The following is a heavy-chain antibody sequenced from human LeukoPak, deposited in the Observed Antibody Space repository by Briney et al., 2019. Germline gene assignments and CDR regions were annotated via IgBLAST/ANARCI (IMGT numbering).Heavy chain of an antibody. J-gene: IGHJ4*02. V-gene: IGHV5-51*01. D-gene: IGHD6-19*01. Sequence: GESLKISCKGSGYSFNSYWIGWVRQMPGKGLEWMGIIYPGDSDTRYSPSFQGQVTISADKSISTAYLQWSSLKASDTAMYYCARHIGAVAGTWSLDYWGQGTLVTVSS. CDR3: ARHIGAVAGTWSLDY. CDR2: IYPGDSDT. CDR1: GYSFNSYW.